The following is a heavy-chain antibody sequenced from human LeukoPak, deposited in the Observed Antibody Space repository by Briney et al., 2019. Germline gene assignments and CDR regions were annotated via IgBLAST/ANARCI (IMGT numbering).Heavy chain of an antibody. J-gene: IGHJ4*02. CDR2: IIPILGIA. D-gene: IGHD1-20*01. CDR1: GGTFSSYA. Sequence: ASVKVSCKASGGTFSSYAISWVRQAPGQGLEWMGRIIPILGIANYAQKFQGRVTITADKSTSTAYMELSSLRSEDTAVYYCARALTGTTAYYFDYWGQGTLVTVSS. CDR3: ARALTGTTAYYFDY. V-gene: IGHV1-69*04.